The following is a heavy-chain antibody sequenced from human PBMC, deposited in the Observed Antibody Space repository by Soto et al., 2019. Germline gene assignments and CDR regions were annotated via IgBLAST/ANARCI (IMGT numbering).Heavy chain of an antibody. J-gene: IGHJ4*02. CDR1: GGSISGGGFS. CDR3: ARLQFGEGFDY. CDR2: ILHTGST. V-gene: IGHV4-30-2*01. D-gene: IGHD3-10*01. Sequence: SETLSLTCTVSGGSISGGGFSWGWIRQPPGKGLEWIGYILHTGSTQYNPSLKSRVSMSVDKSKNQFSLHLTSVTAADTAVYYCARLQFGEGFDYWGQGAPVTVSS.